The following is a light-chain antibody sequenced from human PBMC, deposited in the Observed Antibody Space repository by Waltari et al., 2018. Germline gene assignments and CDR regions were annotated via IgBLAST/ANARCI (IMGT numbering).Light chain of an antibody. Sequence: QSVLTQPPSVSGAPGQRVTISCTGSSSNIGAGYDVHWYQQLPGSAPKLLIYANIARPSGVPDRFSGSKSGTSASLAITGLQAEDEADYYCQSYDRILSVRVFGGGTKLTVL. CDR2: ANI. J-gene: IGLJ2*01. CDR3: QSYDRILSVRV. CDR1: SSNIGAGYD. V-gene: IGLV1-40*01.